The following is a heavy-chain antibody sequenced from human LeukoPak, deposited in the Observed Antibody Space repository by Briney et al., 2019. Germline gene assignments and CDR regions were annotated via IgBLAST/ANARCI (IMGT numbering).Heavy chain of an antibody. CDR1: GYTFTSYG. D-gene: IGHD3-22*01. Sequence: ASVKVSCKASGYTFTSYGISWVRQAPGQGLEWMGWISAYNGNTNYAQKLQGRVTMTTDTSTSTAYMELRSLRSDDTAVYYCARIDSSGSRWESHDYWGQGTLVTVSS. V-gene: IGHV1-18*01. CDR3: ARIDSSGSRWESHDY. J-gene: IGHJ4*02. CDR2: ISAYNGNT.